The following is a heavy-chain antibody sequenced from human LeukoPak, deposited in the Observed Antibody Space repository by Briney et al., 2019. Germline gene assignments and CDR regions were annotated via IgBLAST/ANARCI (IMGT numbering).Heavy chain of an antibody. Sequence: GRSLRLSCAASGFTFSSYAMHWVRQAPGKGLEWVAVISYDGSNKYYADSVKGRFTISRDNSKNTLYLQMNSLRAEDTAVYYCARGRGVLRYFDWLLSPLDYWGQGTLVTVPS. D-gene: IGHD3-9*01. V-gene: IGHV3-30-3*01. CDR2: ISYDGSNK. CDR1: GFTFSSYA. CDR3: ARGRGVLRYFDWLLSPLDY. J-gene: IGHJ4*02.